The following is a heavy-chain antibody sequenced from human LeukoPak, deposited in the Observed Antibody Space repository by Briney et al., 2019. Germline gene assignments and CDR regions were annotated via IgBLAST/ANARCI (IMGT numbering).Heavy chain of an antibody. D-gene: IGHD2-21*02. CDR3: ARDVVVTSSPDAFDI. CDR1: GDSVTSAGYF. Sequence: KPSETLSLTCTVSGDSVTSAGYFWTWIRQHPGKGLVWIGYISNSGTTSYNPSLKSRVSISVDTSDNLFSLSLRSVTAADTAVYYCARDVVVTSSPDAFDIWGQGTVVTVSS. J-gene: IGHJ3*02. CDR2: ISNSGTT. V-gene: IGHV4-31*03.